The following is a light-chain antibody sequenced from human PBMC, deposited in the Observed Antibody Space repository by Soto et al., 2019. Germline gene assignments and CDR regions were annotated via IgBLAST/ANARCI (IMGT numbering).Light chain of an antibody. J-gene: IGKJ1*01. CDR3: LQHNSYPLT. Sequence: DIQMTQSPSSLSASVGDRVTITCRASQGIGNDLGWYQQKPGKAPKRLIYAASSLQSGVPSRFSGSGSGTEFTLTISSLQHEDFAAYYCLQHNSYPLTFGQGTKVDIK. CDR1: QGIGND. CDR2: AAS. V-gene: IGKV1-17*01.